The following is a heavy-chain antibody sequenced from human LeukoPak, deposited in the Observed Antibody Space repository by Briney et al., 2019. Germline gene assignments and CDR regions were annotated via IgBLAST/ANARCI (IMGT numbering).Heavy chain of an antibody. CDR3: ARVYYYDSSGHNWFDP. CDR2: INPNSGGT. D-gene: IGHD3-22*01. CDR1: GYTFTGYY. J-gene: IGHJ5*02. Sequence: GASVKVSCKASGYTFTGYYMHWVRQAPGQGLEWMGWINPNSGGTNYAQKFQGRVTMTRDTSISTAYMELSRLRSDDTAVYYCARVYYYDSSGHNWFDPWGQGTLVIVSS. V-gene: IGHV1-2*02.